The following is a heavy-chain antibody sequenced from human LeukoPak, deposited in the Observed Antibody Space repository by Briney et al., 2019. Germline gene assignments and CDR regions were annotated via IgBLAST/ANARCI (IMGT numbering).Heavy chain of an antibody. CDR3: ARGYRSKFSDY. V-gene: IGHV3-33*01. D-gene: IGHD1-26*01. CDR1: GFTFSSYG. CDR2: IWYDGSNK. J-gene: IGHJ4*02. Sequence: GGSLRLSCAASGFTFSSYGMHWVRQAPGNGLEWVAVIWYDGSNKYYADSVKGRFTISRDNSKNTLYLQMNSLRAEDTAVYYCARGYRSKFSDYWGQGTLVTVSS.